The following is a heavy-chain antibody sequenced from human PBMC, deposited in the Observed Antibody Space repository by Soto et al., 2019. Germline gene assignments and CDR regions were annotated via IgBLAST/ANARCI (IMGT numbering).Heavy chain of an antibody. CDR2: IYHSGST. CDR3: ARVPGP. Sequence: QLQLQESGSGLVKPSQTLSLTCAVSGGSISSGGYSWSWIRQPPGKSLEWIGYIYHSGSTYYNPSLMSRAPISVDRSKDQFSLKMSSVTAADTAVYYCARVPGPWGQGTLVTVSS. V-gene: IGHV4-30-2*01. J-gene: IGHJ5*02. CDR1: GGSISSGGYS.